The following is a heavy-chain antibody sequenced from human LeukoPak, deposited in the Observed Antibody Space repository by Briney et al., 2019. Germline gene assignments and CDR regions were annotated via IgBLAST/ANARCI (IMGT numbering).Heavy chain of an antibody. V-gene: IGHV1-8*01. Sequence: ASVKVSXKASGYTFTSYDINWMRQATGQGLEWIGWMNPNSGNTGYAQKFQGRVTMTRNTSISRAYMELSSLRSEDTAVYYCARFRGCSGGSCPVYYYYYYMDVWGKGTTVTVSS. CDR2: MNPNSGNT. J-gene: IGHJ6*03. CDR1: GYTFTSYD. CDR3: ARFRGCSGGSCPVYYYYYYMDV. D-gene: IGHD2-15*01.